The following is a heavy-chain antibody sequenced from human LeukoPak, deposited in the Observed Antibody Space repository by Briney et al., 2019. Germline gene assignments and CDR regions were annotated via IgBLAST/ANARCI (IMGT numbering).Heavy chain of an antibody. J-gene: IGHJ4*02. V-gene: IGHV3-48*01. CDR3: ARGRYDSRIFGY. Sequence: GGSLRLSCAASRATFSDYFLNWVRQAPGKGLEWVSYISSSSSTIYYADSVKGRFTISRDNAKNSLYLQMNSLRAEDTAVYYCARGRYDSRIFGYWGQGTLVTVSS. CDR1: RATFSDYF. D-gene: IGHD3-22*01. CDR2: ISSSSSTI.